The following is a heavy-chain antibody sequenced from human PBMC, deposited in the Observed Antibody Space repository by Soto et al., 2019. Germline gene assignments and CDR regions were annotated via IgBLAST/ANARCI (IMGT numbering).Heavy chain of an antibody. CDR2: ISDNGGDT. CDR1: GFTFGIYA. V-gene: IGHV3-23*01. J-gene: IGHJ4*02. D-gene: IGHD3-10*01. CDR3: ANLGESLNFDY. Sequence: GGSLRLSCAASGFTFGIYAMSWVRQAPGKGLEWVSAISDNGGDTYYADSVKGRFTISRDNSKNTLYLQMNRLRAEDAAVYYCANLGESLNFDYWGQGTLVTVSS.